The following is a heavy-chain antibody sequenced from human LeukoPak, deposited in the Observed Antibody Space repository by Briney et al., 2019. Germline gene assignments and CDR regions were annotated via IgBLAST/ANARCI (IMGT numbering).Heavy chain of an antibody. D-gene: IGHD3-10*01. CDR3: ARDPHLTGGGY. V-gene: IGHV3-48*04. J-gene: IGHJ4*02. CDR1: GFTFSSYS. Sequence: GGSLRLSCAASGFTFSSYSMNWVRQAPGKGLEWVSYISSSSSTIYYADSVKGRFTISRDNAKNSLYLQMNSLRAEDTAVYYCARDPHLTGGGYWGQGTLVTVSS. CDR2: ISSSSSTI.